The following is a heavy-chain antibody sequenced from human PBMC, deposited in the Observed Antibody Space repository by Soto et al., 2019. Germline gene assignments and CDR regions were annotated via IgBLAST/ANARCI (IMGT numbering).Heavy chain of an antibody. J-gene: IGHJ4*02. CDR1: GFTFSSYA. D-gene: IGHD6-13*01. Sequence: QVQLVESGGGVVQPGRSLRPSCAASGFTFSSYAMHWVRQAPGKGLEWVAVISYDGSNKYYADSVKGRFTISRDNSKNTLYLQMNSLRAEDTAVYYCAREGWDIAAAGTSLFFDYWGQGTLVTVSS. CDR3: AREGWDIAAAGTSLFFDY. CDR2: ISYDGSNK. V-gene: IGHV3-30-3*01.